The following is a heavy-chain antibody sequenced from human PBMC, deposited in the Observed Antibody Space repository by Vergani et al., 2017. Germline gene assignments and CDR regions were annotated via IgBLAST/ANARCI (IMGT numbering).Heavy chain of an antibody. J-gene: IGHJ2*01. CDR2: IIPILGIA. V-gene: IGHV1-69*04. D-gene: IGHD6-13*01. Sequence: QVQLVQSGAEVKKPGSSVKVSCKASGGTFSSYAISWVRQAPGQGLEWMGRIIPILGIANYAQKFQGRVTITADKSTSTAYMGLSSLRSEDTAVYYCARLGSSWYFDLWGRGTLVTVSS. CDR1: GGTFSSYA. CDR3: ARLGSSWYFDL.